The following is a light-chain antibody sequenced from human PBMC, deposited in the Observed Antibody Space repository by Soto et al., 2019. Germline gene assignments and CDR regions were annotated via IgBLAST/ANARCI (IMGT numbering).Light chain of an antibody. CDR3: QQRSNWRWT. V-gene: IGKV3-11*01. J-gene: IGKJ1*01. CDR1: QSVSSY. CDR2: DAS. Sequence: EIVLTQSPATLSLSPGERATLSCRASQSVSSYLAWYQQKPGQAPRLLIYDASNRATGIPARFSSSGSGTDFTLTISSLEPEDFAVYYCQQRSNWRWTFGQGTKVEIK.